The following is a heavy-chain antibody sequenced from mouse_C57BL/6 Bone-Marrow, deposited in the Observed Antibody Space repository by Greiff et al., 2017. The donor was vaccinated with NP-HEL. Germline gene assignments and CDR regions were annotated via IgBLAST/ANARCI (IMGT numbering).Heavy chain of an antibody. Sequence: QVQLQQSGPELVKPGASVKISCKASGYAFSSSWMNWVKQRPGKGLEWIGRIYPGDGDTNYNGKFKGKATLTADKSSSTAYMQLSSLTSEDSAVYFCARYYDYDGVAYWGQGTLVTVSA. CDR1: GYAFSSSW. CDR2: IYPGDGDT. CDR3: ARYYDYDGVAY. V-gene: IGHV1-82*01. D-gene: IGHD2-4*01. J-gene: IGHJ3*01.